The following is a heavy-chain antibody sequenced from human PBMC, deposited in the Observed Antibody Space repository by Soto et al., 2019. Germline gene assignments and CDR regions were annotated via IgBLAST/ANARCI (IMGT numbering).Heavy chain of an antibody. CDR1: GGSISSYY. V-gene: IGHV4-59*01. D-gene: IGHD3-16*02. CDR2: IYYSGST. Sequence: SETLSLTCTVSGGSISSYYWSWIRQPPGKGLEWIGYIYYSGSTNYNPSLKSRVTISVDTSKNQFSLKLSSVTAADTAVYYCATVHLGKFGGVIEDYWGQGTLVTVSS. J-gene: IGHJ4*02. CDR3: ATVHLGKFGGVIEDY.